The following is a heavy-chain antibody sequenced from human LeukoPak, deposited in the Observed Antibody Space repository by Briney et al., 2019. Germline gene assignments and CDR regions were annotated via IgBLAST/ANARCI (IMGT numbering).Heavy chain of an antibody. CDR1: GHSFSDYG. CDR2: ISGYNGNR. J-gene: IGHJ4*02. Sequence: ASVKVSCKAIGHSFSDYGITWVRQARGQGLEWMGWISGYNGNRKLAQRFQGRVTLARDISTNIAYMELGSLTSDDTAIYYCARVGVIFGTVPEKNHFDEWGQGTLVTVSS. CDR3: ARVGVIFGTVPEKNHFDE. D-gene: IGHD3-3*02. V-gene: IGHV1-18*04.